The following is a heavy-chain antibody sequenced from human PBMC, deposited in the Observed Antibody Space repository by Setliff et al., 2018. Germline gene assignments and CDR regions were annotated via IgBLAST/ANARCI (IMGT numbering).Heavy chain of an antibody. V-gene: IGHV1-18*01. CDR2: IDLYNAGT. D-gene: IGHD6-6*01. Sequence: ASVKVSCKASGGTFSSYVINWVRQAPGQGLEWLGRIDLYNAGTTYAEKMETKVTMTVDTSSNIGYMELRSLTSDDTGIYFCAMSSWPGRPNDFDLWGQGTEVTVSS. J-gene: IGHJ3*01. CDR3: AMSSWPGRPNDFDL. CDR1: GGTFSSYV.